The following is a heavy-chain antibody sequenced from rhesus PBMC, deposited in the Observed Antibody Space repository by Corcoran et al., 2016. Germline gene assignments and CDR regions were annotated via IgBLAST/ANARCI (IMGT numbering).Heavy chain of an antibody. D-gene: IGHD6-25*01. CDR3: ANLAAAGLDY. CDR2: ISNCGGST. Sequence: EVQLVESGGGLVQPGGSLRLSCAASGSTFSSYGMSWIRQAPGKGLEWVSYISNCGGSTYYADSVKGRFTISRDNSKNTLSLQMHRLRAEDTAVYYCANLAAAGLDYWGQGVLVTVSS. CDR1: GSTFSSYG. V-gene: IGHV3S5*01. J-gene: IGHJ4*01.